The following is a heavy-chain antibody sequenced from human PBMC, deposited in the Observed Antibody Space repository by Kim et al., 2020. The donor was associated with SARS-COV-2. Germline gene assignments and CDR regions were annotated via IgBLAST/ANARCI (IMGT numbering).Heavy chain of an antibody. D-gene: IGHD6-19*01. J-gene: IGHJ4*02. Sequence: TKNAQNCQGRVTMTTDTSTSTAYMGLKNLRSDDTAVYYCATGIGSGWFFDYWGQGTLVTVSS. CDR2: T. CDR3: ATGIGSGWFFDY. V-gene: IGHV1-18*01.